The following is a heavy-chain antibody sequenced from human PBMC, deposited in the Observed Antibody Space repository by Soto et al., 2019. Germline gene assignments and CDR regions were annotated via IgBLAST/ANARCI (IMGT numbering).Heavy chain of an antibody. D-gene: IGHD3-10*01. V-gene: IGHV1-2*04. CDR3: ARAHYGSGRPIDY. J-gene: IGHJ4*02. CDR2: INPNSGGT. Sequence: ASVKVSCKASGYTFTGYYMHWVRQAPGQGLEWMGWINPNSGGTNYAQKFQGWVTMTRDTSISTAYMELSRLRSDDTAVYYCARAHYGSGRPIDYWGQGTLVTVSS. CDR1: GYTFTGYY.